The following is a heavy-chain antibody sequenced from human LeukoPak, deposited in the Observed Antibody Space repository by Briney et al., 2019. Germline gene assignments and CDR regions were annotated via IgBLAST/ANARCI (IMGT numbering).Heavy chain of an antibody. V-gene: IGHV1-2*02. D-gene: IGHD2-15*01. Sequence: ASVKVSCKTSGCTFTGYYMHWVRQAPGQGLEWMGWINPNSGGTNYAQKFQGRVTMTRDTSITTAYMELNGLRSDDTAVYYCARGDCSGGSCYWGNWFDPWGQGTLVTVSS. CDR2: INPNSGGT. CDR3: ARGDCSGGSCYWGNWFDP. CDR1: GCTFTGYY. J-gene: IGHJ5*02.